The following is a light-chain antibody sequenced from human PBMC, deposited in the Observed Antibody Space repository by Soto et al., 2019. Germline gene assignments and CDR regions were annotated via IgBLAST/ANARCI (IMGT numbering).Light chain of an antibody. V-gene: IGKV3-15*01. Sequence: EKVMTQSPATLSVSPGERATLSCRASQSVSSNVAWYQQKPGQAPRLLIYGASTRATGVPARFSGSGSGTEFTLTISSLQSEDFALYYCQQYNNWPPYTFGQGTRLEI. CDR1: QSVSSN. CDR3: QQYNNWPPYT. J-gene: IGKJ2*01. CDR2: GAS.